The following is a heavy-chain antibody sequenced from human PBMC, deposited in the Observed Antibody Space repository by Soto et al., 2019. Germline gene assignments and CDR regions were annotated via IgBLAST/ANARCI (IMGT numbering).Heavy chain of an antibody. Sequence: VASVKVSCKASGYTSYSHSISWVRQAPGQGLEWIGRISADNGNTKYAQKFRGRVTMTTDTSTSTVYMELRDLRSDDTAVYYCARCIQQDYYYGMDVWGQGTTVTVSS. CDR3: ARCIQQDYYYGMDV. D-gene: IGHD5-18*01. J-gene: IGHJ6*02. CDR2: ISADNGNT. V-gene: IGHV1-18*01. CDR1: GYTSYSHS.